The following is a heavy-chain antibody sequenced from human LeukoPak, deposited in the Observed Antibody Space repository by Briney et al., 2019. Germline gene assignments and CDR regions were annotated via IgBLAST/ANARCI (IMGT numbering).Heavy chain of an antibody. V-gene: IGHV3-21*01. CDR2: ISSSSSYT. CDR1: GFTFSNAR. Sequence: PGGSLRLSCAASGFTFSNARMSWVRQAPGKGLEWVSSISSSSSYTYYADSVKGRFTISRDNAKNSLYLQMNSLRPEDTAVYYCARDSPLRRDFDYWGQGTLVTVSS. CDR3: ARDSPLRRDFDY. J-gene: IGHJ4*02.